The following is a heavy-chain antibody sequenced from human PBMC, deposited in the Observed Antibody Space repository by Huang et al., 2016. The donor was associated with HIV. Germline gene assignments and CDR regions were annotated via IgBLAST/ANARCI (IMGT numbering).Heavy chain of an antibody. CDR3: ATSTPMLGESGGWSGEVVITENVPYVD. J-gene: IGHJ4*02. CDR2: LVPMLVSA. V-gene: IGHV1-69*01. D-gene: IGHD3-22*01. Sequence: QVHLVQSGAEVKKPGSSVKVSCKASGNSFTSLPINWVRQAPGQGLEWMGGLVPMLVSATYARKFRGRVTISADESTSSSYMELSSLRSDDTAVYYCATSTPMLGESGGWSGEVVITENVPYVDWGQGTLVTVSS. CDR1: GNSFTSLP.